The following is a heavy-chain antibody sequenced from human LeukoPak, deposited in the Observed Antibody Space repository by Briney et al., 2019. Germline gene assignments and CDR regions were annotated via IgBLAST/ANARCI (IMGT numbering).Heavy chain of an antibody. D-gene: IGHD6-19*01. Sequence: ASVKVSCKSSGYTFIDSYIHWVRQAPGQGLEWMGWIKPSGGGTQYAQKFQDRVTMTRDTSVSSTYMELSGLRSDDTAVYYCAREKPAVPGTYFDYWGQGSLVTVSS. CDR1: GYTFIDSY. V-gene: IGHV1-2*02. CDR2: IKPSGGGT. CDR3: AREKPAVPGTYFDY. J-gene: IGHJ4*02.